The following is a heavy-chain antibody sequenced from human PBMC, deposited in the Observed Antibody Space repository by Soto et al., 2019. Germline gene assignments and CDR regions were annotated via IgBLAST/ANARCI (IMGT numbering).Heavy chain of an antibody. V-gene: IGHV3-33*01. CDR2: IWYDGSYK. Sequence: YGGRRILQTPDKRLEGVAIIWYDGSYKYYTDSVKGRFTISRDNSKNTLYLQMNSLRAADTAVYYCVCDSSCDRTSCYLRLESWGQGTLVTVSS. D-gene: IGHD2-2*01. CDR1: YG. CDR3: VCDSSCDRTSCYLRLES. J-gene: IGHJ5*02.